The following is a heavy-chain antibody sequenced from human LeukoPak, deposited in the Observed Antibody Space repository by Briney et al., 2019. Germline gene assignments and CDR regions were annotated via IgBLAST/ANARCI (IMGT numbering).Heavy chain of an antibody. J-gene: IGHJ5*02. Sequence: ASVKVSCKASGYTFTSYGISWVRQAPGQGLEWMGWIYAYNGNTNYAQKLQGRVTMTTDTSTSTAYMELRSLRSDDTAVYYCARAPARDEFGVVTPWGQGTLVTVSS. CDR1: GYTFTSYG. CDR3: ARAPARDEFGVVTP. V-gene: IGHV1-18*01. CDR2: IYAYNGNT. D-gene: IGHD3-3*01.